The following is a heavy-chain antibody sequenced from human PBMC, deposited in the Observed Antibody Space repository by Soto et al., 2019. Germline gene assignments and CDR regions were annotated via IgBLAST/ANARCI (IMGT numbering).Heavy chain of an antibody. V-gene: IGHV1-18*01. CDR2: ISAYNGNT. Sequence: QVQLVQSGAEVKKPGASVKVSCKASGYTFTSYGISWVRQAPGQGLEWMGWISAYNGNTNYAQKLQGRVTLTTDTSTRTAYMELRSLRSDDTAVYYCARGSVATPPLDYYGMDVWGQGTTVTVSS. D-gene: IGHD5-12*01. CDR1: GYTFTSYG. CDR3: ARGSVATPPLDYYGMDV. J-gene: IGHJ6*02.